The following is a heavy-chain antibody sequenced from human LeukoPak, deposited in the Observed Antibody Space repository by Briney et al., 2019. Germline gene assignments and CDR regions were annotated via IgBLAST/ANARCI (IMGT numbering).Heavy chain of an antibody. CDR3: ATVGYSSSFRFGGDYYYHYMDV. J-gene: IGHJ6*03. CDR2: FDPEDGEA. Sequence: ASVKVSCKVSGYTLTELSMHWVRQAPGKGLEWMGGFDPEDGEAIYAQKFQGRVTMTEDTSTDTAYMELSSLRSEDTAVYYCATVGYSSSFRFGGDYYYHYMDVWGKGTTVTVSS. D-gene: IGHD6-6*01. V-gene: IGHV1-24*01. CDR1: GYTLTELS.